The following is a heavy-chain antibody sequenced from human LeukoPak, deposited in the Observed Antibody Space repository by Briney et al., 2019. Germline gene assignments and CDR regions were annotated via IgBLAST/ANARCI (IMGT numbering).Heavy chain of an antibody. Sequence: GGSLRLSCAASGFTFSSYSMNWVRQAPGKGLEWVSSISSSSSYIYYADSVKGRFAISRDNAKNSLYLQMNSLRAEDTAVYYCARDHGSTSSPPGDYYYYMDVWGKGTTVTVSS. CDR3: ARDHGSTSSPPGDYYYYMDV. CDR1: GFTFSSYS. V-gene: IGHV3-21*01. J-gene: IGHJ6*03. CDR2: ISSSSSYI. D-gene: IGHD2-2*01.